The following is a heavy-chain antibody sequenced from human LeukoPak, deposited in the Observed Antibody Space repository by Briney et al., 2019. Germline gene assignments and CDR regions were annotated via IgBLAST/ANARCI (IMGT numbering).Heavy chain of an antibody. CDR3: ARHRGVSYYDAFDI. CDR1: GDSISSYY. V-gene: IGHV4-59*08. Sequence: PSETLSLTCSVSGDSISSYYWSWIRQPPGKGLEWIGYIFHTGDTNYNPSLKSRVTISVDTSKNQFSLNLSSVTAADTAIYYCARHRGVSYYDAFDIWGRGTVVTVSS. J-gene: IGHJ3*02. D-gene: IGHD1-26*01. CDR2: IFHTGDT.